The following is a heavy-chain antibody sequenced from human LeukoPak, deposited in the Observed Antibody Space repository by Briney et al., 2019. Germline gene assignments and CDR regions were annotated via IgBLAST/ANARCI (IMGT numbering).Heavy chain of an antibody. V-gene: IGHV3-48*03. CDR1: GFTFSSYE. Sequence: GGSLRLSCAASGFTFSSYEMNWVRQAPGKGLEWVLYISSSGSTIYYADSVKGRFTISRDNAKNSLYLQMNSLRAEDTAVYYCARAVRGANDYWGQGTLVTVSS. CDR2: ISSSGSTI. D-gene: IGHD3-10*01. CDR3: ARAVRGANDY. J-gene: IGHJ4*02.